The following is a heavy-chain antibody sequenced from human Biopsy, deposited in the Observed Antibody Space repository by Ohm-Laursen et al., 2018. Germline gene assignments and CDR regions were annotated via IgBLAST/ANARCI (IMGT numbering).Heavy chain of an antibody. CDR1: RDSISNYY. CDR2: IYYTGST. V-gene: IGHV4-59*01. D-gene: IGHD3-16*01. Sequence: SDTLSLTCTVSRDSISNYYWTWLRQSPGQGLDWIGYIYYTGSTNYNPSVKSRVTITVDTSKNQFSLKLNSVTAADTAVYFGARDSRGGHLNTTLITGKNLDSWGQGILVTVSS. CDR3: ARDSRGGHLNTTLITGKNLDS. J-gene: IGHJ4*02.